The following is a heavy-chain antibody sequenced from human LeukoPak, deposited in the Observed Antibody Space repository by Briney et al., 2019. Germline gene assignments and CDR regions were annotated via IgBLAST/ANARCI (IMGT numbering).Heavy chain of an antibody. V-gene: IGHV1-2*02. J-gene: IGHJ6*02. CDR3: ARDHCSANSCYEDYYNGVDV. D-gene: IGHD2-2*01. CDR1: GYTFTGYY. CDR2: INPNRGGT. Sequence: ASVKVSCKASGYTFTGYYLQWVRQAPGQGLEWMGWINPNRGGTEYAQRFQGRVTMTRDKSISTAYMELSRLRSDDTAVYYCARDHCSANSCYEDYYNGVDVWGQGTTVTVSS.